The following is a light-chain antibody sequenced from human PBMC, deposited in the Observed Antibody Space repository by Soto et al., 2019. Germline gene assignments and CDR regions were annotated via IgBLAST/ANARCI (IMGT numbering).Light chain of an antibody. V-gene: IGKV3-20*01. Sequence: PGERATLSFRASQSVSSTYLAWYQQQPGQAPRVLMSGTSNRATGTPARFSGSGSGTEFTLTISSLAPEDFEVYYCQQYGSPPITFGQGTRLYIK. CDR1: QSVSSTY. J-gene: IGKJ5*01. CDR3: QQYGSPPIT. CDR2: GTS.